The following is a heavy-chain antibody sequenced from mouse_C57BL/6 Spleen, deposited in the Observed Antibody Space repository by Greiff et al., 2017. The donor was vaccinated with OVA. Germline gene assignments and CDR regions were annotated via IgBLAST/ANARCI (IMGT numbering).Heavy chain of an antibody. V-gene: IGHV1-64*01. Sequence: QVHVKQPGAELVKPGASVKLSCKASGYTFTSYWMHWVKQRPGQGLEWIGMIHPNSGSTNYNEKFKSKATLTVDKSSSTAYMQLSSLTSEDSAVYYCARGASHYAMDYWGQGTSVTVSS. CDR3: ARGASHYAMDY. CDR2: IHPNSGST. CDR1: GYTFTSYW. J-gene: IGHJ4*01. D-gene: IGHD6-1*01.